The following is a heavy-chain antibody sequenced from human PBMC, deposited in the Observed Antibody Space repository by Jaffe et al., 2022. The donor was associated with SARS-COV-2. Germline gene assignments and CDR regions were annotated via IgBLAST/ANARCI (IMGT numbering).Heavy chain of an antibody. V-gene: IGHV4-34*01. Sequence: QVQLQQWGAGLLKPSETLSLTCAVYGGSFSGYYWSWIRQPPGKGLEWIGEINHSGSTNYNPSLKSRVTISVDTSKNQFSLKLSSVTAADTAVYYCARGIAARRPFDYWGQGTLVTVSS. CDR2: INHSGST. CDR3: ARGIAARRPFDY. CDR1: GGSFSGYY. D-gene: IGHD6-6*01. J-gene: IGHJ4*02.